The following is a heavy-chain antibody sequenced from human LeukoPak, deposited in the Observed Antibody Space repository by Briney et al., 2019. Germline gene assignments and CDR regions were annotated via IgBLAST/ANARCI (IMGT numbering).Heavy chain of an antibody. D-gene: IGHD5-18*01. CDR2: INPNSGGT. CDR3: AREGSFGYSFGCFDY. CDR1: GYTFTGYY. Sequence: ASVKVSCKASGYTFTGYYMRWVRQAPGQGLEWMGWINPNSGGTNYAQKFQGRVTMTRDTSISTAYMELSRLRSDDTAVYYCAREGSFGYSFGCFDYWGQGTLVTVSS. V-gene: IGHV1-2*02. J-gene: IGHJ4*02.